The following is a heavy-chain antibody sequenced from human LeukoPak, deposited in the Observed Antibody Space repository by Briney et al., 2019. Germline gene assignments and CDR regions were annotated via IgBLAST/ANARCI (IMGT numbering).Heavy chain of an antibody. Sequence: SETLSHTCTVSGGSISSYYWSWIRQPPGKGLEWIGYIYYSGSTNYNPSLKSRVTISVDTSKNQFSLKLSSVTAADTAVYYCARLYGSGSYYIDYWGQGTLVTVSS. V-gene: IGHV4-59*01. CDR1: GGSISSYY. D-gene: IGHD3-10*01. CDR2: IYYSGST. CDR3: ARLYGSGSYYIDY. J-gene: IGHJ4*02.